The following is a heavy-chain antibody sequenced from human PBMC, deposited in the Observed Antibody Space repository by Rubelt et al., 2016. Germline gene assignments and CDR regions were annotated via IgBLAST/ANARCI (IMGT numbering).Heavy chain of an antibody. CDR2: IYWDDDK. CDR3: ARYYDSSGYFDY. CDR1: GFSLSTSGVG. Sequence: QITLKESGPTLVKPTQTLTLTCTFSGFSLSTSGVGVGWIRQPPGKALEWLALIYWDDDKRYSPSLKSRLTITKDTSKNQVVLTMTNMDPGDKATYYVARYYDSSGYFDYWGQGTPVTVSS. D-gene: IGHD3-22*01. V-gene: IGHV2-5*02. J-gene: IGHJ4*02.